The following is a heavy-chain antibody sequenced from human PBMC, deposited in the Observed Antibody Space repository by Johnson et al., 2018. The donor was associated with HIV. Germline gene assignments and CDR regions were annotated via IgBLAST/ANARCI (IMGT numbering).Heavy chain of an antibody. D-gene: IGHD5-18*01. Sequence: VQLVESGGGLVQPGGSLRLSCAASGFTVSSNYMNWVRQAPGKGLEWVSVIYRGGSTYYADSVKGRFTVSRDNSKNTLYLQINSLRPEDTAVYYCARLPSGYSRDDLDIWGQGTMVTVSS. V-gene: IGHV3-66*02. CDR3: ARLPSGYSRDDLDI. CDR2: IYRGGST. J-gene: IGHJ3*02. CDR1: GFTVSSNY.